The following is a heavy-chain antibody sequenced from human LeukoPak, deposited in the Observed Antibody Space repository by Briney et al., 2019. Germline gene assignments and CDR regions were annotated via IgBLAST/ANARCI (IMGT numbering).Heavy chain of an antibody. J-gene: IGHJ4*02. Sequence: ASVKVSCKASGYTFSNYGISWVRQAPGLGLEWMGWTSYNGNTNYAQKFQDRVTMTTVTSTTTAYMELRSLESDDTAVYYCARHSGSGWQALGYWGQGTLVTVSS. CDR3: ARHSGSGWQALGY. CDR2: TSYNGNT. D-gene: IGHD6-19*01. V-gene: IGHV1-18*04. CDR1: GYTFSNYG.